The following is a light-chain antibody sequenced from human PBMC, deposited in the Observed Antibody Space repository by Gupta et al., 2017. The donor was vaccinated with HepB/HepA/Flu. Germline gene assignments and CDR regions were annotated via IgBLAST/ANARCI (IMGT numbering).Light chain of an antibody. CDR1: QSVSSY. CDR3: QQTYRTPLT. V-gene: IGKV1-39*01. Sequence: DIQMTKSPPSLSAPVGDRVTITCRASQSVSSYLSWYQQSPGKGPKLLIYSASSLQSGVSSRFSGSGSGTDFTLTINSLQPEDFATYYCQQTYRTPLTFGGGTKVE. J-gene: IGKJ4*01. CDR2: SAS.